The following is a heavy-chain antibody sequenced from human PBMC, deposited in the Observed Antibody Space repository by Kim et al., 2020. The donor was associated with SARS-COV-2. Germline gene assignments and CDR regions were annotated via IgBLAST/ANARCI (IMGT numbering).Heavy chain of an antibody. V-gene: IGHV3-23*01. J-gene: IGHJ4*02. CDR3: AKDPAFRRRFGELPS. CDR1: GFTFSSYA. D-gene: IGHD3-10*01. CDR2: ISGSGGST. Sequence: GGSLRLSCAASGFTFSSYAMSWVRQAPGKGLEWVSAISGSGGSTYYADSVKGRFTISRDNSKNTLYLQMNSLRAEDTAVYYCAKDPAFRRRFGELPSWGQGTLVTVSS.